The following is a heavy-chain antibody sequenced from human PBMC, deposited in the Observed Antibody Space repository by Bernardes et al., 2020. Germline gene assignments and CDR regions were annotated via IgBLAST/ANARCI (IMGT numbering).Heavy chain of an antibody. D-gene: IGHD1-26*01. CDR3: ARREIPYSGNYGWFDP. J-gene: IGHJ5*02. CDR2: IYYSWST. CDR1: GGSISRSSYY. Sequence: SETLSLTCTVSGGSISRSSYYWGWIRQPPGKGLEWIGSIYYSWSTYYNPSLKSRVTISVDTSKNQFSLKLSSVTAADTAVYYCARREIPYSGNYGWFDPWGQGTLVTVSS. V-gene: IGHV4-39*01.